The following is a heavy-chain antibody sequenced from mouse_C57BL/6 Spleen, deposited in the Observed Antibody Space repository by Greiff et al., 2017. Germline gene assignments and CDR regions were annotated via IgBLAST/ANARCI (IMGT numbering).Heavy chain of an antibody. V-gene: IGHV14-2*01. CDR3: ARSYDGYSGFDY. CDR1: GFNIKDYY. CDR2: IDPEDGET. D-gene: IGHD2-3*01. Sequence: EVTVVESGAELVKPGASVKLSCTASGFNIKDYYMHWVKQRTEQGLEWIGRIDPEDGETKSAPKFQGKATITADTSSNTAYLQLSSLTSEDTAVYYCARSYDGYSGFDYWGQGTTLTVSS. J-gene: IGHJ2*01.